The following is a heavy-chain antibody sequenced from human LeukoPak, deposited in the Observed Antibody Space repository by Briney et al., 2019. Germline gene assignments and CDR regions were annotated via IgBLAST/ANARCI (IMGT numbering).Heavy chain of an antibody. CDR1: GFSFSNYG. V-gene: IGHV3-30*18. CDR3: AKDRAVAGSLPFYYFDY. CDR2: ISYDGSNK. D-gene: IGHD6-19*01. Sequence: PGRSLRLSCAASGFSFSNYGTHWVRQAPGKGLEWVAVISYDGSNKYYADSVKGRFTISRDNSKNTLYLQMNSLRPEDTAVYFCAKDRAVAGSLPFYYFDYWGQGTLVTVSS. J-gene: IGHJ4*02.